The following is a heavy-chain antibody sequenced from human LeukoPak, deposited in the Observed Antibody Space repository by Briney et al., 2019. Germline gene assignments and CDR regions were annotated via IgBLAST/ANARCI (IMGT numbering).Heavy chain of an antibody. CDR3: ARGTGCGTYYRVAYFDD. Sequence: SETLSLTCTLSGGSISSNDYYWSWIRQHPGKGLEWIGYIYDGGTTYYKPSLNSRLSISVDTSKNQFSLNLTSLTAADTAVYYCARGTGCGTYYRVAYFDDWGQGTLVTVSS. CDR2: IYDGGTT. D-gene: IGHD3-10*01. J-gene: IGHJ4*02. CDR1: GGSISSNDYY. V-gene: IGHV4-31*03.